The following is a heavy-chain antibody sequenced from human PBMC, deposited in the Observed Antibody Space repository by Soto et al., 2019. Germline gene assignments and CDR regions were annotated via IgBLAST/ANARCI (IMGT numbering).Heavy chain of an antibody. CDR3: ARGTGYSTTWYQVYGMDV. CDR1: GYTFTNYD. CDR2: MSPNSGNT. V-gene: IGHV1-8*01. J-gene: IGHJ6*02. D-gene: IGHD6-13*01. Sequence: QVQLVQSGAEVKKPGASVKVSCKASGYTFTNYDINWVRQATGQGLEWMGWMSPNSGNTDYAQKFQGRVTMTRNTSISTAYMGLSSLRSEDTAVYYCARGTGYSTTWYQVYGMDVWGQGTTVTVSS.